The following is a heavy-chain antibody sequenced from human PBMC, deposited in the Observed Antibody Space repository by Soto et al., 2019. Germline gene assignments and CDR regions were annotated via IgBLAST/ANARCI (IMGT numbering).Heavy chain of an antibody. CDR2: VNNDGSGT. Sequence: GSLRLSCAASGFTFRSYWMQWVRQAPGKGLVWVSRVNNDGSGTIYADSVKGRFTVSRDNAKNTAFLQMNSLRVDDTAMYYCTRGSFGHAFDIWGQGTMVTVSS. CDR3: TRGSFGHAFDI. CDR1: GFTFRSYW. V-gene: IGHV3-74*01. J-gene: IGHJ3*02. D-gene: IGHD3-16*01.